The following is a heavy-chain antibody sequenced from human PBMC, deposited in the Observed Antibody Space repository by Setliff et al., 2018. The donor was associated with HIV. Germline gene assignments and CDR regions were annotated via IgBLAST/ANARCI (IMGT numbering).Heavy chain of an antibody. CDR1: GGSISSGSYY. Sequence: SETLSLTCTVSGGSISSGSYYWSWIRQPAGKGLQWIGRIYTSGSTYYNPSLKSRVTISVDTSKNQFSLKLSSVTAADTAVYYCARTLIVVVWVGAFDIWGQGTVVTVS. CDR3: ARTLIVVVWVGAFDI. CDR2: IYTSGST. D-gene: IGHD2-21*01. V-gene: IGHV4-61*02. J-gene: IGHJ3*02.